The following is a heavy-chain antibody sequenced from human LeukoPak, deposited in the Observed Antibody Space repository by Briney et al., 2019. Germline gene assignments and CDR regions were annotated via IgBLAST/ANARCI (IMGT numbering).Heavy chain of an antibody. CDR2: INSDGSST. Sequence: SGGSLRLSCAASGFTFSSHWMHWVRQAPGKGLVWVSRINSDGSSTTYADSVKGRFTISRDNARNTLYLQMNSLRAEDTAVYYCARDQGVPSTLVDYWGQGTLVTVSS. D-gene: IGHD2/OR15-2a*01. V-gene: IGHV3-74*01. CDR1: GFTFSSHW. CDR3: ARDQGVPSTLVDY. J-gene: IGHJ4*02.